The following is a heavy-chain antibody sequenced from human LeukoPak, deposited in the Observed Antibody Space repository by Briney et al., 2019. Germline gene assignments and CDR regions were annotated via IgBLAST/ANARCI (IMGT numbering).Heavy chain of an antibody. V-gene: IGHV3-33*01. J-gene: IGHJ4*02. D-gene: IGHD6-6*01. CDR1: GFTFSDYG. CDR3: ARAHSSSSTFDL. Sequence: GSLRLSCAASGFTFSDYGIHWVRQAPGQGLEWVALIWYDGSKKYYADSVKGRFTISRANTKNTLYLQLNSLRADDTAVYYCARAHSSSSTFDLWGQGTLVTISS. CDR2: IWYDGSKK.